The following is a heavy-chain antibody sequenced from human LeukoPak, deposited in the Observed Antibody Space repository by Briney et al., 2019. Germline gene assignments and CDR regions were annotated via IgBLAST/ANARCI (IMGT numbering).Heavy chain of an antibody. J-gene: IGHJ4*02. CDR3: AKDVHTVVVPAATQFDF. V-gene: IGHV3-43*01. Sequence: KAGGSLRLSCAASGLTFDDFGMHWVRQPPGKGLEWVALISWDGDTTYYADSVKGRFTISRDNSKNYMYLEMKSLKNEDTALYYCAKDVHTVVVPAATQFDFWGRGTLVTVSS. CDR1: GLTFDDFG. CDR2: ISWDGDTT. D-gene: IGHD2-2*01.